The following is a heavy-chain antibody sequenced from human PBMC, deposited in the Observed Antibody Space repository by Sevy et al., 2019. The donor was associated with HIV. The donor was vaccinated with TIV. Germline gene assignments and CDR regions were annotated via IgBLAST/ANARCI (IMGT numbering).Heavy chain of an antibody. D-gene: IGHD6-6*01. CDR3: TTDRGITVRPLFDY. CDR1: GFTFNNAW. CDR2: IKSKTAAGTT. V-gene: IGHV3-15*01. J-gene: IGHJ4*02. Sequence: GGSLRLSCAASGFTFNNAWMSWVRQAPGKGLEWVGHIKSKTAAGTTDYAAPVKGRFTVSRDDSKNTVYLQMNSLKTEDTAVYYCTTDRGITVRPLFDYWGQGILVTVSP.